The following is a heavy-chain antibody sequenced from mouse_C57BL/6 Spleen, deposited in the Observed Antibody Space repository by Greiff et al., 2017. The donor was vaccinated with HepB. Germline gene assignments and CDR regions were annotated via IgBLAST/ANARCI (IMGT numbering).Heavy chain of an antibody. Sequence: VQLQQSGPELVKPGASVKIPCKASGYTFTDYNMDWVKQSHGKSLEWIGDINPNNGGTIYNQKFKGKATLTVYKSSSTAYMELRSLTSEDTAVYFCARGAYFTTVVANYFDYWGQGTTLTVSS. CDR2: INPNNGGT. D-gene: IGHD1-1*01. CDR1: GYTFTDYN. V-gene: IGHV1-18*01. CDR3: ARGAYFTTVVANYFDY. J-gene: IGHJ2*01.